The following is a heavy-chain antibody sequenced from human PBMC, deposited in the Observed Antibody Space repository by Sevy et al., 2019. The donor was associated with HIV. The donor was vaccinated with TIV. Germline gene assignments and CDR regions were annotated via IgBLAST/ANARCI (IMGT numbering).Heavy chain of an antibody. V-gene: IGHV3-23*01. D-gene: IGHD3-22*01. CDR2: ISGSGVST. CDR3: AKDSYFDNTLFDY. J-gene: IGHJ4*02. Sequence: GGSLRLSCAASGFTLNNYAMNWVRQAPGKGLEWVSGISGSGVSTYYADSVKGRFTISRDNSKNTRYLQMNSLRAEDTAVYYCAKDSYFDNTLFDYWGQGTLVTVSS. CDR1: GFTLNNYA.